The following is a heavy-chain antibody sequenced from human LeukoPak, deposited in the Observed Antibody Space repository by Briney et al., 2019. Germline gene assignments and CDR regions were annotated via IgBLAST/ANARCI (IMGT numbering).Heavy chain of an antibody. D-gene: IGHD2-2*01. Sequence: GRSLRLSCAASGFTFSSYAMHWVRQAPGKGLEWVAVISYDGSNKYYADPVKGRFTISRDNSKNTLYLQMNSLRAEDTAVYYCARSSGVPAAISRAYFDYWGQGTLVTVSS. CDR1: GFTFSSYA. CDR3: ARSSGVPAAISRAYFDY. CDR2: ISYDGSNK. J-gene: IGHJ4*02. V-gene: IGHV3-30*04.